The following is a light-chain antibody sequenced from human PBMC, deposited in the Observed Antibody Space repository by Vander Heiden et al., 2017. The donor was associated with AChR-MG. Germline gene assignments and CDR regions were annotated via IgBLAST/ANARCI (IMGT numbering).Light chain of an antibody. J-gene: IGKJ2*01. CDR1: QSLLHSNGYNY. CDR2: LGS. Sequence: DIVMTQSPLSLPVTPGEPASISCRSSQSLLHSNGYNYLDWYLQKPGQSPQLLIYLGSNRASGVPDRFSGSGSGTDFTLKISRVEAEDVGVYYCMQALQTPYAFGQETKLGI. V-gene: IGKV2-28*01. CDR3: MQALQTPYA.